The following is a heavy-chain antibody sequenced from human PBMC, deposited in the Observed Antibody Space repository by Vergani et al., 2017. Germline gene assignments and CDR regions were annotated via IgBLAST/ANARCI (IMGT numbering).Heavy chain of an antibody. CDR3: ARESGLGYFDY. V-gene: IGHV3-48*04. CDR1: GFTFSSYS. J-gene: IGHJ4*02. Sequence: EVQLVESGGGLVQPGGSLRLSCAASGFTFSSYSMNWVRQDPGKGLEWVSYISSSSSTIYYADSVKGRFTISRDNAKNSLYLQMNSLRAEDTAVYYCARESGLGYFDYWGQGTLVTVSS. D-gene: IGHD3/OR15-3a*01. CDR2: ISSSSSTI.